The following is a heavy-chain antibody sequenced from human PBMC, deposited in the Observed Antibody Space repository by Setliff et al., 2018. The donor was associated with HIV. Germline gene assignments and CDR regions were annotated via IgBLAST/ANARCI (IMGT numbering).Heavy chain of an antibody. CDR1: GYNFTTNW. CDR2: IRPADSDT. J-gene: IGHJ5*01. CDR3: ARVFSAGWFDS. V-gene: IGHV5-51*01. D-gene: IGHD6-13*01. Sequence: PGASLKISCKASGYNFTTNWVGWVRQMPGKGLEWMGIIRPADSDTRVSPSFQGHVTISADKSISSTYLQWSSLKASDTATYYCARVFSAGWFDSWGQGTLVTVSS.